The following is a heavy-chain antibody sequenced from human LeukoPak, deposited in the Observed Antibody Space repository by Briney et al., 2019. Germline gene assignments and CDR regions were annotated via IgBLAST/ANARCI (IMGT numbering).Heavy chain of an antibody. V-gene: IGHV1-2*06. CDR3: ARDPPPHSSSYWGSYSYYYIDV. Sequence: AASVKVSCKASGYTFTGYYIHWVRQAPGQGLEWMGRINPNSGNTNYAQKFQGRVTMTRDTSISTAYVELSSLRSDDTAVYYCARDPPPHSSSYWGSYSYYYIDVWGKGTTVTVSS. J-gene: IGHJ6*03. CDR1: GYTFTGYY. CDR2: INPNSGNT. D-gene: IGHD3-22*01.